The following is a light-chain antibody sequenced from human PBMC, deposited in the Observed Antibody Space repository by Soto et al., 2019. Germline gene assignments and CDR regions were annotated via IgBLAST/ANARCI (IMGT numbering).Light chain of an antibody. Sequence: ALTQPASVSGSPGQSITISCTGTSSDVGGNKYVSWYQQYPGKVPKLLINKVSNRPSGVSNRFSGSKSGNTASLTISGLLAEDEADYFCTSSTSDSLYVFGTGTKVTVL. J-gene: IGLJ1*01. CDR1: SSDVGGNKY. CDR2: KVS. CDR3: TSSTSDSLYV. V-gene: IGLV2-14*01.